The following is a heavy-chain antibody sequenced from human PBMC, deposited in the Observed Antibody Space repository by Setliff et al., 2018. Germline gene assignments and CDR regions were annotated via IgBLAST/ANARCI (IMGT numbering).Heavy chain of an antibody. CDR2: INVSGGSA. Sequence: ASVKVSCKTSGYSFIRYYMYWVRQAPGQGLEWMGLINVSGGSASYEQKFQGRVTMTRDTSTGTVYMELTSLKSEDTAVYYCGRRQPVDYGLNSRYKNWFDYWGQGTLVTVSS. V-gene: IGHV1-46*01. J-gene: IGHJ5*01. CDR3: GRRQPVDYGLNSRYKNWFDY. CDR1: GYSFIRYY. D-gene: IGHD3-10*01.